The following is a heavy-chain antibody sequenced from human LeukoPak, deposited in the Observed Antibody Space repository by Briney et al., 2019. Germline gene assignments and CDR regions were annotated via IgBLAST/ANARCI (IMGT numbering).Heavy chain of an antibody. V-gene: IGHV1-18*04. CDR1: GYTFTSYG. CDR3: ARDSRYCSGGSCYPNWFDP. CDR2: ISAYNGNT. Sequence: ASVKVSCKASGYTFTSYGISWVRQAPGQGLEWMGWISAYNGNTNYAQKLQGRVTMTTDTSTSTAYMELRSLRSDDTAVYYCARDSRYCSGGSCYPNWFDPWGREPWSPSPQ. D-gene: IGHD2-15*01. J-gene: IGHJ5*02.